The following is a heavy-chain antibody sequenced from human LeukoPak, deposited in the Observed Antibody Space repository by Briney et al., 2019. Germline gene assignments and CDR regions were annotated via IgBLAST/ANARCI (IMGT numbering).Heavy chain of an antibody. J-gene: IGHJ4*02. Sequence: GGSLRLSCAASGFTFSSYAMSWVRQAPGKGLEWVSAISGSDGNTFYADYVKGRFTVSRDNSKNTLSIQMTSEGASDTVLYYCAKDSSVPYGITDWGQGTMVTVSS. CDR1: GFTFSSYA. CDR2: ISGSDGNT. V-gene: IGHV3-23*01. D-gene: IGHD4-17*01. CDR3: AKDSSVPYGITD.